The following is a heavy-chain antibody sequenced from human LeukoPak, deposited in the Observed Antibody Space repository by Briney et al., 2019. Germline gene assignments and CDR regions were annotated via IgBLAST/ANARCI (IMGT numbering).Heavy chain of an antibody. CDR2: ISGSGGST. D-gene: IGHD6-19*01. Sequence: GGSLRLSCAASGFTFSSYAMSWVRQAPGKRLEWVSAISGSGGSTYYADSVKGRFTISRDNSKNTLYLQMNSLRAEDTAVYYCAKDSSGWFYFDYWGQGTLVTVSS. CDR1: GFTFSSYA. CDR3: AKDSSGWFYFDY. J-gene: IGHJ4*02. V-gene: IGHV3-23*01.